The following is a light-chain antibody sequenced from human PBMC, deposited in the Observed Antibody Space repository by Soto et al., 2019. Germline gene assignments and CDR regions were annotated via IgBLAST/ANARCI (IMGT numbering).Light chain of an antibody. Sequence: QSALTQPPSASGSPGQSVTISSTGTSSDVGGYNYVSWYQQHPGKAPKLMIYEVSKRPSGVPDRFSGSKSGNTASLTVSGLQAEDEADYYCSSYAGSNMVVFGGGTKVTVL. CDR3: SSYAGSNMVV. CDR1: SSDVGGYNY. CDR2: EVS. V-gene: IGLV2-8*01. J-gene: IGLJ2*01.